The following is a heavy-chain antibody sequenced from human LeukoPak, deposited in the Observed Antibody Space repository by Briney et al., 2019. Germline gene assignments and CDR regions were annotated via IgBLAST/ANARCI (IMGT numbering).Heavy chain of an antibody. CDR3: ARDQGGRYYYYGMDV. J-gene: IGHJ6*02. D-gene: IGHD2-15*01. CDR1: GFTVSSNY. Sequence: GGSLRLSCAASGFTVSSNYMSWVSQAPGKGLEWVSVIYSGGSTYYADSVKGRFTISRDNSKNTLYLQMNSLRAEDTAVYYCARDQGGRYYYYGMDVWGQGTTVTVSS. V-gene: IGHV3-53*01. CDR2: IYSGGST.